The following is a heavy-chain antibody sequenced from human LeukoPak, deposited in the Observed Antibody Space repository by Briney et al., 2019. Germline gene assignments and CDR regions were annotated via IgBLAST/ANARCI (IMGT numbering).Heavy chain of an antibody. J-gene: IGHJ4*02. Sequence: GGSLRLSCAVSGFTFSSYAMNWVRQAPGKGLEWVSAISGSGGSTYYADSVKGRFTISRDNSKNTLYLQMNSLRAEDTAVYYCARYSYGYRAFDYWGQGTLVTVSS. CDR3: ARYSYGYRAFDY. V-gene: IGHV3-23*01. D-gene: IGHD5-18*01. CDR1: GFTFSSYA. CDR2: ISGSGGST.